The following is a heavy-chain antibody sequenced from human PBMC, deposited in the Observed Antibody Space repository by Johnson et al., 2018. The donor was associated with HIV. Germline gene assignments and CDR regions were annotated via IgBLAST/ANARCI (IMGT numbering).Heavy chain of an antibody. V-gene: IGHV3-13*01. CDR3: ARDSARTYYYGSGSPPSAFDI. D-gene: IGHD3-10*01. Sequence: VQLVESGGGLVQPGGSLRLSCAASGFIFSNYDMHWVRQPTGKGLEWVSGIGTAGDTYYAVSVKGRFTISRGNAKNSLYLQMNSLRAEDTAVYYCARDSARTYYYGSGSPPSAFDIWGQGTMVTVSS. J-gene: IGHJ3*02. CDR2: IGTAGDT. CDR1: GFIFSNYD.